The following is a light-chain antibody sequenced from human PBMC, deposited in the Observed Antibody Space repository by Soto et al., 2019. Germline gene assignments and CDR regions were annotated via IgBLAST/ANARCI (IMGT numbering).Light chain of an antibody. V-gene: IGLV2-8*01. CDR3: SSYGGFNNVL. CDR1: SSDVGGYNY. CDR2: EVT. J-gene: IGLJ2*01. Sequence: QSALTQPPSASGSPGQSVINSCTGTSSDVGGYNYVSWYQQHPGKAPKLVIYEVTKRPSGVPYRFSGSKSGNTASLTVSGLQTEDEADYYCSSYGGFNNVLFGGGTKLTVL.